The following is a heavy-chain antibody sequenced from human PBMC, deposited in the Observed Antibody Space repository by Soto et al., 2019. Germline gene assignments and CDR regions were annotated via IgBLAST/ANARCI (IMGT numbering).Heavy chain of an antibody. CDR1: GFKFSTYG. CDR2: ISYDGNNK. CDR3: AKGLVGYVFGVQDYYFGMDV. Sequence: QVQLVESGGGGVQPGRSLRLSCGASGFKFSTYGMHWFRQAPGKGLEWVAVISYDGNNKDYADSVKGRFTISRDNSKNTSYLQMNSLRAEDTAVYYCAKGLVGYVFGVQDYYFGMDVWGQGTTVAVSS. J-gene: IGHJ6*02. V-gene: IGHV3-30*18. D-gene: IGHD1-26*01.